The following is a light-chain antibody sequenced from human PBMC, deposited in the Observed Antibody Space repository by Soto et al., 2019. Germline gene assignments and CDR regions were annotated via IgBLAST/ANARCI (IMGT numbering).Light chain of an antibody. CDR3: QNYNSAPRS. CDR1: QDISNY. CDR2: AAS. J-gene: IGKJ3*01. V-gene: IGKV1-27*01. Sequence: DIQMTQSPSSLSASVGDRVTITCRASQDISNYLAWYQQKPGKVPKLLIYAASTLQSGVPSRFSGSGSGTDFTLTISSLQPEDVATYYCQNYNSAPRSFGPGTKVDIK.